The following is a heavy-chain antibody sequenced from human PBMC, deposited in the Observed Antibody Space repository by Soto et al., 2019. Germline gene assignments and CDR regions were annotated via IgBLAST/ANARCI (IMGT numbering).Heavy chain of an antibody. CDR3: ARGMKAAVFYGMAV. D-gene: IGHD6-13*01. CDR2: ISTSSNLI. J-gene: IGHJ6*02. Sequence: GGPLRGACAACEVSSTRSRTNWLQQAPGKGLEWVASISTSSNLIYYEDSVKGRFTVSRDNTKNSMYLQMISLRAEDTAIYYCARGMKAAVFYGMAVWGQWTTVTVSS. V-gene: IGHV3-21*01. CDR1: EVSSTRSR.